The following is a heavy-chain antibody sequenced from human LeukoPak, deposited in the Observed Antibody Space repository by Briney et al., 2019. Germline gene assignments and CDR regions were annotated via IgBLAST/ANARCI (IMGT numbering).Heavy chain of an antibody. D-gene: IGHD2-8*01. V-gene: IGHV3-23*01. CDR2: IGARDGRT. J-gene: IGHJ5*02. Sequence: PGGSLRLSCAASGFTFRNYAMTWVRQAPGKGLDWVALIGARDGRTYYADSVKGRFTISRDNSKNTLYLQMNSLRAEDTAVYYCAKVARMSFDPWGQGTLVTVSS. CDR1: GFTFRNYA. CDR3: AKVARMSFDP.